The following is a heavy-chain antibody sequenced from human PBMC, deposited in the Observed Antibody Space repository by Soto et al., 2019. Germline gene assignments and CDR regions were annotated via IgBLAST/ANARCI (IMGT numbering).Heavy chain of an antibody. J-gene: IGHJ5*02. CDR2: INHSGST. V-gene: IGHV4-34*01. Sequence: SETLSLTCAVYGGSFSGYYWSWIRQPPGKGLEWIGEINHSGSTNYNPSLKSRVTISVDTSTNQFSLKLSSVTAADTAVYYCPSGRYCTNGVCHNNGFDPWGQGTLVTVSS. D-gene: IGHD2-8*01. CDR3: PSGRYCTNGVCHNNGFDP. CDR1: GGSFSGYY.